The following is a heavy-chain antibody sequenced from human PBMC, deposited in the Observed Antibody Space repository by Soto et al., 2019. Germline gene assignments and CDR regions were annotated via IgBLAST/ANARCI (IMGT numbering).Heavy chain of an antibody. V-gene: IGHV1-18*01. CDR1: GYTFTSYG. J-gene: IGHJ6*02. CDR2: ISAYNGNT. CDR3: ARDGGSSWAVYYYGMDV. Sequence: ASVKVSCKASGYTFTSYGISWVRQAPGQGLEWMGWISAYNGNTNYAQKLQGRVTMTTDTSTSTAYMELRSPRSDDTAVYYCARDGGSSWAVYYYGMDVWGQGTTVTVSS. D-gene: IGHD6-6*01.